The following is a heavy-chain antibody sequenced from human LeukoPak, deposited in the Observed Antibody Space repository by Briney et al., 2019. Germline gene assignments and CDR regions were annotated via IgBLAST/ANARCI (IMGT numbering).Heavy chain of an antibody. CDR1: GGSISSYY. V-gene: IGHV4-59*12. D-gene: IGHD2-8*01. J-gene: IGHJ4*02. Sequence: PSETLSLTCTVSGGSISSYYWSWIRQPPGKGLEWIGYIYYSGSTNYNPSLKSRVTISVDTSKNQFSLKLSSVTAADTAVYYCARGFHTNGVCYDYWGQGTLVTVSS. CDR3: ARGFHTNGVCYDY. CDR2: IYYSGST.